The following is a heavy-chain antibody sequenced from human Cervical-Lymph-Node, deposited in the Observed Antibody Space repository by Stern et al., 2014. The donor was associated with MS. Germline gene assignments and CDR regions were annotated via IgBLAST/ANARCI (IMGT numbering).Heavy chain of an antibody. CDR1: GYTFIRYY. CDR2: VNANGGSA. Sequence: QLVQSGAQVKKPGASVKVSCKGSGYTFIRYYIQWVRQAPGQGLEWMGIVNANGGSARYAQKFQGRVPMASDTSTSTVSMELSSLRSEDTAVYYCATLYDSSGNYGMEVWGQGTTVIVSS. V-gene: IGHV1-46*01. CDR3: ATLYDSSGNYGMEV. J-gene: IGHJ6*02. D-gene: IGHD5/OR15-5a*01.